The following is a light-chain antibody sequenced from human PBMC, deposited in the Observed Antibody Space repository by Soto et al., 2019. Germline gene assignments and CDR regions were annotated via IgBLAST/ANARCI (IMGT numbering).Light chain of an antibody. CDR2: KAS. Sequence: DIQMTQSPSTLSASVGDRVTITCRASQSISYWLAWYQQKPGKAPNLLIYKASSLESGVPSRFSGSGSGTEFTLTISSLQPDDFATYYCQQYNNYWTFGQGTKVAIK. CDR1: QSISYW. V-gene: IGKV1-5*03. J-gene: IGKJ1*01. CDR3: QQYNNYWT.